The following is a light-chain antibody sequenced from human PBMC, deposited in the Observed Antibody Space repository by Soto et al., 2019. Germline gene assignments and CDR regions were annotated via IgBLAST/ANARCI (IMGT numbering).Light chain of an antibody. CDR2: GAF. V-gene: IGKV3-15*01. CDR1: QNVGRY. Sequence: EVVMTQSPATLSVSPGERVTLSCRASQNVGRYIAWYQQKLGQAPRLLIYGAFNRATGVPARFSGSGSGTEVTLTISTLQSEDFAVYYCQQYKDWWTFGQGTKVEIK. CDR3: QQYKDWWT. J-gene: IGKJ1*01.